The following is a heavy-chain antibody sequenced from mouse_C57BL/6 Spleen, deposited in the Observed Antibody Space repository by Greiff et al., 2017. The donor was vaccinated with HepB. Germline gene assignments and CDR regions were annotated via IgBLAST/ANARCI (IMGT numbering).Heavy chain of an antibody. V-gene: IGHV1-80*01. J-gene: IGHJ2*01. D-gene: IGHD2-4*01. Sequence: LVESGAELVKPGASVKISCKASGYAFSSYWMNWVKQRPGKGLEWIGQIYPGDGDTNYNGKFKGKATLTADKSSSTAYMQLSSLTSEDSAVYFCAREGYDSPYYFDYWGQGTTLTVSS. CDR3: AREGYDSPYYFDY. CDR1: GYAFSSYW. CDR2: IYPGDGDT.